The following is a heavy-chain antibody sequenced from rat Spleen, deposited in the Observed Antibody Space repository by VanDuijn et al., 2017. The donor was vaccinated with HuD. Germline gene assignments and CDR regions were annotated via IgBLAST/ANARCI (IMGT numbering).Heavy chain of an antibody. Sequence: EVQLVESGGGLVQPGRSLKLSCAASGFTFSDYAMNWIRQAPTTGLEWVASISSCGHNTYYRDSVKGRFTISRDDAKNIQYLQMDSLRSVDTATYYCARQGGYGWFAYWGQGTLVTVSS. CDR2: ISSCGHNT. CDR1: GFTFSDYA. J-gene: IGHJ3*01. CDR3: ARQGGYGWFAY. V-gene: IGHV5S13*01. D-gene: IGHD1-4*01.